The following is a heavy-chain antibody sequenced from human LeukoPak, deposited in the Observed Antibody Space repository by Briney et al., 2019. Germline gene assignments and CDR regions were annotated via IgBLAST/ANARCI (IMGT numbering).Heavy chain of an antibody. Sequence: PGGSLRLSCAGSGFSLNSYWMHWVRQAPGKGLEWVSGIKTDGSITTYADSVRGRFTISRDNGKNTLYLQMNSLRAEDTAVYYCARDPRISTVLTPFDYWGQGTLVTVSS. CDR2: IKTDGSIT. CDR1: GFSLNSYW. V-gene: IGHV3-74*01. J-gene: IGHJ4*02. CDR3: ARDPRISTVLTPFDY. D-gene: IGHD4-17*01.